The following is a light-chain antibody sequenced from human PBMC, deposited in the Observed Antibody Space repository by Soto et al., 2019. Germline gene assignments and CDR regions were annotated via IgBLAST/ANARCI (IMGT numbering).Light chain of an antibody. Sequence: QSVLTQPPSASGTPGQRVTISCSGSGSSIGTNTVNWYRQLPGTAPKLLISGDNQRPSGVPDRFSGSKSGTSASLAISGLQSEDEADYYCAALDVSLNNVLFGGGTKLTVL. CDR2: GDN. CDR1: GSSIGTNT. V-gene: IGLV1-44*01. J-gene: IGLJ2*01. CDR3: AALDVSLNNVL.